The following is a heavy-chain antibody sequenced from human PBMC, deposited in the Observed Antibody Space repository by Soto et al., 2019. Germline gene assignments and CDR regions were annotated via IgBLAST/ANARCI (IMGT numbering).Heavy chain of an antibody. CDR2: ISSSSSYI. V-gene: IGHV3-21*01. CDR3: ARAMWKGYSGYDFDY. D-gene: IGHD5-12*01. Sequence: GGSLRLSCAASGFTFSSYSMNWVRQAPGKGLEWVSSISSSSSYIYYADSVKGRFTISRDNAKNSLYLQMNSLRAEDTAVYYCARAMWKGYSGYDFDYWGQGTLVTVSS. CDR1: GFTFSSYS. J-gene: IGHJ4*02.